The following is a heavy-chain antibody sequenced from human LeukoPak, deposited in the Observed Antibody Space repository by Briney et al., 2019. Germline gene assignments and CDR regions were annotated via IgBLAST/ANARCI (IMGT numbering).Heavy chain of an antibody. Sequence: SETLSLTCTVSGGSISSYYWSWIRQPPGKGLEWIGYIYTSGSTNYNPSLKSRVTISVDTSKNQFSLKLSSVTDADTAVYYCARRGGFNWFDPWGQGTLVTVSS. CDR3: ARRGGFNWFDP. D-gene: IGHD2-15*01. J-gene: IGHJ5*02. V-gene: IGHV4-4*09. CDR2: IYTSGST. CDR1: GGSISSYY.